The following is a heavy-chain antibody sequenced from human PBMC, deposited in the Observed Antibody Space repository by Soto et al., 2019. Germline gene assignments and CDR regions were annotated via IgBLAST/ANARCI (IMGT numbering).Heavy chain of an antibody. J-gene: IGHJ5*02. CDR3: ARHVVVVPAARAGWFDP. CDR2: IYHSGSP. D-gene: IGHD2-2*01. CDR1: GGSISSSNW. V-gene: IGHV4-4*02. Sequence: QVQLQESGPGLVKPSGTLSLTCAVSGGSISSSNWWSWVRQPPGKGLEWIGEIYHSGSPNYNPSLKSRVTLSVDKSKNQFSLKLRSVTAADTAVYYCARHVVVVPAARAGWFDPWGQGTLVTVSS.